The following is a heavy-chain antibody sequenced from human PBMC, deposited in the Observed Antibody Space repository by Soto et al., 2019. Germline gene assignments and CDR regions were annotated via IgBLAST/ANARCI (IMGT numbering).Heavy chain of an antibody. CDR1: GDSISSYY. CDR2: IYYSGST. Sequence: LSLTCTVSGDSISSYYWSWIRQPPGKGLEWIGYIYYSGSTNYNPSLKSRVTISVDTSKNQFSLKLSSVTAADTAVYYCARDGAGNWNYFYYGMDVWGQGTTVTVSS. CDR3: ARDGAGNWNYFYYGMDV. D-gene: IGHD1-1*01. V-gene: IGHV4-59*01. J-gene: IGHJ6*02.